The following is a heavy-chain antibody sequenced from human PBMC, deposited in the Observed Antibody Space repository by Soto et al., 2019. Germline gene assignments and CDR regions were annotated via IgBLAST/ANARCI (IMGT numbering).Heavy chain of an antibody. CDR1: GGSISSYY. D-gene: IGHD4-17*01. CDR2: IYYSGST. V-gene: IGHV4-59*01. CDR3: ARAYGDYVFDY. J-gene: IGHJ4*02. Sequence: SETLSVTCTVTGGSISSYYWSWIRQPPGKGLEWIGYIYYSGSTNYNPSLKSRVTISVDTSKNQFSLKLSSVTAADTAVYYCARAYGDYVFDYWGQGTLVTVS.